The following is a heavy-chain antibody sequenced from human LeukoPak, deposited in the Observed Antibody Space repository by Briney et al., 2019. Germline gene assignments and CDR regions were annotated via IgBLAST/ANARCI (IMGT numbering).Heavy chain of an antibody. CDR1: GGSVSSYY. D-gene: IGHD3-22*01. J-gene: IGHJ4*02. CDR2: IYYSGST. V-gene: IGHV4-59*02. Sequence: SETLSLTCTVSGGSVSSYYWSWIRQPSGKGLEWIGSIYYSGSTYYNPSLKSRVTISVDTSKNQFSLKLSSVTAADTAVYYCARWASYYYDSSGSDYWGQGTLVTVSS. CDR3: ARWASYYYDSSGSDY.